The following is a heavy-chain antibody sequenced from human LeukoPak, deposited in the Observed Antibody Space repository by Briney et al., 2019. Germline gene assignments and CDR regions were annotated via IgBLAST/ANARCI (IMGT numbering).Heavy chain of an antibody. D-gene: IGHD3-10*01. CDR3: ARQLWFGESVGWFDP. CDR2: IDPSDSYA. Sequence: GESLKISCQGFGYIFTSYWITWVRQLPGKGLEWMGRIDPSDSYANYSPSFEGHVTISADTSISTAYLQWTSLKASDTAIYYCARQLWFGESVGWFDPWGQGTLVTVSS. J-gene: IGHJ5*02. CDR1: GYIFTSYW. V-gene: IGHV5-10-1*01.